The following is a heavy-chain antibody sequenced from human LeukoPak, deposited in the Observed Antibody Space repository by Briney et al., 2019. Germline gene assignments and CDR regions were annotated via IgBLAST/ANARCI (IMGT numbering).Heavy chain of an antibody. CDR3: ARVRYRLAETYIDY. CDR2: INPNSGGT. V-gene: IGHV1-2*02. D-gene: IGHD3-16*01. Sequence: ASVKVSCKASGYTFTGYYMHWVRQAPGQGLEWMGWINPNSGGTNYAQKFQGRVTMTRDTSISTAYTELSRLRSGDTAVYYCARVRYRLAETYIDYWGQGTLVTVSS. J-gene: IGHJ4*02. CDR1: GYTFTGYY.